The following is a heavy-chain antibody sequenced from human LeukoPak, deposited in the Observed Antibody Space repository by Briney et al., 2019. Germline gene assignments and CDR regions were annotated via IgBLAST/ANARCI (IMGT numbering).Heavy chain of an antibody. J-gene: IGHJ4*02. Sequence: ASVKVSCKASGYTFTSYYIHWVRQAPGQGLQWMGIINPSAGGTVYAQKFQGRVTMTRDTSTSTVYMELSSLRSDDTAVYYCARDRRSSGWFLSHCDYWGQGALVTVSS. V-gene: IGHV1-46*01. CDR3: ARDRRSSGWFLSHCDY. CDR2: INPSAGGT. D-gene: IGHD6-19*01. CDR1: GYTFTSYY.